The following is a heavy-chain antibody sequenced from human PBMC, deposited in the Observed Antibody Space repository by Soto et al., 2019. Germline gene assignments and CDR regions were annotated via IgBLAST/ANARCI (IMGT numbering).Heavy chain of an antibody. V-gene: IGHV4-61*01. J-gene: IGHJ2*01. Sequence: QLQLQESGPGLVKPSETLSLTCIVSGGSVSSGSYYWSWIRQPPGKGLEWIGYIYNSGSTNYNPSLTSRVAISIDTSKNQFSLKLSSVTAADTAVYYCARPSVGATSGWYFDLWGRGTLVTVSS. CDR2: IYNSGST. CDR3: ARPSVGATSGWYFDL. CDR1: GGSVSSGSYY. D-gene: IGHD1-26*01.